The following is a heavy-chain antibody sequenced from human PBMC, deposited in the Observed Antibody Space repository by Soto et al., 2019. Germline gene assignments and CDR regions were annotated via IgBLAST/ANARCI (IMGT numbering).Heavy chain of an antibody. J-gene: IGHJ5*02. D-gene: IGHD1-26*01. Sequence: EVQLVESGGGLVQPGGSLKLSCAASGFSFSDSAMHWVRQASGKGLEWVGRIGSKGQNYATTYAASVKGRFIISTDESKITAQLQMNSLKTEDTAVYYWTKYSGTSSAPAALGQGTLVTVSS. CDR3: TKYSGTSSAPAA. CDR2: IGSKGQNYAT. V-gene: IGHV3-73*02. CDR1: GFSFSDSA.